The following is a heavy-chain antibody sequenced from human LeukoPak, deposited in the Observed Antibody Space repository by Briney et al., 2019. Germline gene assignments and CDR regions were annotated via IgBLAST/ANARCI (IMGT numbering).Heavy chain of an antibody. J-gene: IGHJ5*02. CDR3: ARDRGYDILTGYPSYWFDP. CDR2: IIPIFGTA. Sequence: SVKVSCKASGGTFSSHAISWVRQAPGQGLEWMGGIIPIFGTANYAQKFQGRVTITADESTSTAYMELSSLRSEDTAVYYRARDRGYDILTGYPSYWFDPWGQGTLVTVSS. CDR1: GGTFSSHA. V-gene: IGHV1-69*01. D-gene: IGHD3-9*01.